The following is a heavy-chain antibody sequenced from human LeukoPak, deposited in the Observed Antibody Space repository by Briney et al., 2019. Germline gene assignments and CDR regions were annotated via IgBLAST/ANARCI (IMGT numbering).Heavy chain of an antibody. V-gene: IGHV4-59*01. Sequence: SETLSLTCTVSGGSIGRYYWCWIRQPPGKGLEWIGYIFYTGSTNYNSSLKSRVTISIDTSKNQFSLKLSSVTAADTAVYHCARAGFFYDTSGYSDAFDIWGQGTMVTVSS. CDR3: ARAGFFYDTSGYSDAFDI. CDR2: IFYTGST. CDR1: GGSIGRYY. J-gene: IGHJ3*02. D-gene: IGHD3-22*01.